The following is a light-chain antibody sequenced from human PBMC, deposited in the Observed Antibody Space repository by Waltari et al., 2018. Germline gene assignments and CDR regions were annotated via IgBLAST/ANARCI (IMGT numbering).Light chain of an antibody. V-gene: IGKV3-11*01. Sequence: EIVLTQSPATLSLSPGERATLSCRASQSVSSYLAWYQQRPGQAPRLLISDAFNRATGIPARFSGSGSGTDFTLTISSLEPEDFAVYYCQQRHDWPLTFGGGTTVEI. CDR3: QQRHDWPLT. J-gene: IGKJ4*01. CDR2: DAF. CDR1: QSVSSY.